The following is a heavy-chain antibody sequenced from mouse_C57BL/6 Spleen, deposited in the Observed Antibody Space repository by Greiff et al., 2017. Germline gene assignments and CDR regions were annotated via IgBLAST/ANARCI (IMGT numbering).Heavy chain of an antibody. CDR3: ARGGYYLYAMDY. Sequence: VMLVESGAELVRPGASVKLSCKASGYTFTDYYINWVKQRPGQGLEWIARIYPGSGNTYYNEKFKGKATLTAEKSSSTAYMQLSSLTSEDSAVYFCARGGYYLYAMDYWGQGTSVTVSS. J-gene: IGHJ4*01. CDR2: IYPGSGNT. CDR1: GYTFTDYY. D-gene: IGHD2-3*01. V-gene: IGHV1-76*01.